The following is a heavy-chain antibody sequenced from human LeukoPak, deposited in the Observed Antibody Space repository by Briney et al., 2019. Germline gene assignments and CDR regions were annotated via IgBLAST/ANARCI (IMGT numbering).Heavy chain of an antibody. V-gene: IGHV3-11*01. CDR3: ASFGVKLLWFGELWDGRSEPND. CDR1: GFTFSDYY. D-gene: IGHD3-10*01. J-gene: IGHJ4*02. Sequence: GGSLRLSCAASGFTFSDYYMSWIRQAPGKGLEWVSYISSSGSTIYYADSVKGRFTISRDNAKNSLYLQMNSLRAEDTAVYYCASFGVKLLWFGELWDGRSEPNDWGQGTLVTVSS. CDR2: ISSSGSTI.